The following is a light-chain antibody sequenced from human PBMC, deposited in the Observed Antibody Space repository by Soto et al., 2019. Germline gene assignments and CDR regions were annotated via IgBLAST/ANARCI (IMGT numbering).Light chain of an antibody. CDR3: QQANSFPPIA. CDR1: PGVTNW. V-gene: IGKV1-12*01. CDR2: AAS. J-gene: IGKJ3*01. Sequence: DIQMPQSPSSVSASVGDRVTITCRASPGVTNWLAWYQQKPGQAPKLLIYAASTLQSGVPSRFRGSGSATDFTLTISSLQPEDFATYYCQQANSFPPIAFGPGTRVDIK.